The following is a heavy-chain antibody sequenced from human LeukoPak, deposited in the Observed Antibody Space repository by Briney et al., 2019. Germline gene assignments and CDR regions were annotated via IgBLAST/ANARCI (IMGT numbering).Heavy chain of an antibody. CDR1: GGSFGGYY. V-gene: IGHV4-34*01. J-gene: IGHJ4*02. D-gene: IGHD3-10*01. CDR2: INHSGST. CDR3: ASQRYGSGSPPRPLDY. Sequence: PSETLSLTCAVYGGSFGGYYWSWIRQPPGKGLEWIGEINHSGSTNYNPSLKSRVTISVDTSKNQFSLKLSSVTAADTAVYYCASQRYGSGSPPRPLDYWGQGTLVTVSS.